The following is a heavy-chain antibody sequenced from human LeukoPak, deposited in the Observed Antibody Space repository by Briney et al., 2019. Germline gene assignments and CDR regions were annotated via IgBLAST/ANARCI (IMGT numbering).Heavy chain of an antibody. CDR3: AKVPRGALGVTYLIDY. V-gene: IGHV4-61*02. CDR1: GGSISSGSYY. J-gene: IGHJ4*02. Sequence: SETLSLTCTVSGGSISSGSYYWSWIRQPAGKGLEWIGRIYTSGSTNYNPSLKSRVTISVDTSKNQFSLKLSSVTAADTAVYYCAKVPRGALGVTYLIDYWGQGTLVTVSS. CDR2: IYTSGST. D-gene: IGHD2-21*02.